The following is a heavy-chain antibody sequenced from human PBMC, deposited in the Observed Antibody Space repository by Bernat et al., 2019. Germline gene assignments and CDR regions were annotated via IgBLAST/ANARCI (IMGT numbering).Heavy chain of an antibody. D-gene: IGHD6-13*01. Sequence: EVQLVESGGGLVQPGGSLRLSCTASGFTFSTYWMTWVRQAPGKGLEWVASIKQDGSEKYYLDSVKGRFTISRDNTKNSLYLEMNSLRGEDTAVYYCATRPRQPESWGQGTLVTASP. J-gene: IGHJ4*02. CDR2: IKQDGSEK. CDR3: ATRPRQPES. V-gene: IGHV3-7*01. CDR1: GFTFSTYW.